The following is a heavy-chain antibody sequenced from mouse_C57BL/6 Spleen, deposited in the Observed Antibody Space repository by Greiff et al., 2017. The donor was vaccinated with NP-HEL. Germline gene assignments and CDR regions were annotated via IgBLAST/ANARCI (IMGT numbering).Heavy chain of an antibody. CDR1: GFTFSSYT. V-gene: IGHV5-9*01. Sequence: DVQLVESGGGLVKPGGSLKLSCAASGFTFSSYTMSWVRQTPEKRLEWVATISGGGGNTYYPDSVKGRFTISRDNAKNTLYLQMSSLRSEDTALYYCARSSYYYYFDYWGQGTTLTVSS. CDR3: ARSSYYYYFDY. CDR2: ISGGGGNT. J-gene: IGHJ2*01. D-gene: IGHD1-1*01.